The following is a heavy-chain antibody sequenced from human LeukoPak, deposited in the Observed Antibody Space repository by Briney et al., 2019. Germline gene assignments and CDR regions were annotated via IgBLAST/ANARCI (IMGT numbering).Heavy chain of an antibody. CDR3: ARDGYYDILTGYYGYYYYGMDV. J-gene: IGHJ6*02. CDR1: GYTFTSYG. V-gene: IGHV1-18*01. CDR2: ISAYNGNT. D-gene: IGHD3-9*01. Sequence: GASVKVSCKASGYTFTSYGISWVRQAPGQGLEWMGWISAYNGNTNYAQKLQGRVTMTTDTSTSTAYMELRSLRSDDTAVYYCARDGYYDILTGYYGYYYYGMDVWGQGTTVTVSS.